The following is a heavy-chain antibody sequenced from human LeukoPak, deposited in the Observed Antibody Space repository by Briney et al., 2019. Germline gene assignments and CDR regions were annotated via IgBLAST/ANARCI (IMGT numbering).Heavy chain of an antibody. J-gene: IGHJ4*02. D-gene: IGHD2-21*01. CDR3: ARGPHIAYYFDY. CDR2: ISAYDGNT. CDR1: GYTFTSYG. V-gene: IGHV1-18*01. Sequence: ASVKVSCKASGYTFTSYGISWVRQAPGQGLEWMGWISAYDGNTNYAQKLQGSVTMTTDTSTSTAYMELRSLRSDDTAVYYCARGPHIAYYFDYWGQGTLVTVSS.